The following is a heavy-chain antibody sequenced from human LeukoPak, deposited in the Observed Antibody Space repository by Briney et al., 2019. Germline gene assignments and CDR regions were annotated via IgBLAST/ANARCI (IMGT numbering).Heavy chain of an antibody. D-gene: IGHD3-3*01. Sequence: GGSLRLSCAASGFTFSDYYMSWIRQAPGKGLEWVSYISSSGSTIYYADSVKGRFTISRDNAKNSLYLQMNSLRAEDTAVYYCARVGEPYYDFWNGKSAFDIWGQGTMVTVSS. CDR1: GFTFSDYY. V-gene: IGHV3-11*01. J-gene: IGHJ3*02. CDR3: ARVGEPYYDFWNGKSAFDI. CDR2: ISSSGSTI.